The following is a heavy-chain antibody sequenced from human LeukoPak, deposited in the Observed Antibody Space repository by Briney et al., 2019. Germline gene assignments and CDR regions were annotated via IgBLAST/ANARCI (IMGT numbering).Heavy chain of an antibody. J-gene: IGHJ5*02. D-gene: IGHD1-26*01. V-gene: IGHV4-59*12. CDR1: GGSINSYY. CDR2: IYDSGST. Sequence: SETLSLTCTVSGGSINSYYWSWIRQPPGKGLEWLGYIYDSGSTNYNPSLQSRVTMSIDTSKNQISLQLTSVTAADTAVYYCARESGPYCPFGHWGQGTLVAVTS. CDR3: ARESGPYCPFGH.